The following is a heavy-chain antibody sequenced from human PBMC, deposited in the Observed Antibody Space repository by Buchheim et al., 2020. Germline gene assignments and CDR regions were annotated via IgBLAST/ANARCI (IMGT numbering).Heavy chain of an antibody. V-gene: IGHV3-7*04. J-gene: IGHJ4*02. Sequence: EVQLVDSGGDLVQPGGSLRLSCEASGFTFSDYWMSWVRQAPGKGPEWVASIKQEGSERHYVDSVKGRFTTSRDNGRTSLFLQMNSLRGEDTAVYYCARGRRHFDYWGQGTL. CDR1: GFTFSDYW. CDR3: ARGRRHFDY. CDR2: IKQEGSER.